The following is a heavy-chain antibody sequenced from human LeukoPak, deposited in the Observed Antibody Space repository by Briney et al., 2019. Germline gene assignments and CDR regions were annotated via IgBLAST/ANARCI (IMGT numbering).Heavy chain of an antibody. CDR2: ISSSSSYI. Sequence: AGSLRLSCAASGFTFSSYSMNWVRQAPGKGLEWVSSISSSSSYIYYADSVKGRFTISTDNAKNSLYLQMNSLRAEDTAVYYCARDREGQWLGYYYYYMDVWGKGTTVTVSS. D-gene: IGHD6-19*01. CDR3: ARDREGQWLGYYYYYMDV. V-gene: IGHV3-21*01. CDR1: GFTFSSYS. J-gene: IGHJ6*03.